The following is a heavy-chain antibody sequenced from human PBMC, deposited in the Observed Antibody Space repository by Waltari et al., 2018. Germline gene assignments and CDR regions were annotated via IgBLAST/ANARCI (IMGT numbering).Heavy chain of an antibody. CDR3: AKVKEYYFDY. CDR1: GFTFCSYA. J-gene: IGHJ4*02. D-gene: IGHD3-10*01. V-gene: IGHV3-23*01. Sequence: EVQLLESGGGLVQPGGSLRLYSAASGFTFCSYAMSWVRQTPGKGLEWVSAISSSGGSTYYADSVKGRFTISRDNSKSTLYLHVNSLRAEDTAVYYCAKVKEYYFDYWGQGTLVTVSS. CDR2: ISSSGGST.